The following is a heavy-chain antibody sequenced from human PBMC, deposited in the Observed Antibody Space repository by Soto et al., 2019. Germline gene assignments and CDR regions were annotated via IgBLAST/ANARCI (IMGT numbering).Heavy chain of an antibody. J-gene: IGHJ4*02. D-gene: IGHD2-8*01. CDR2: VSDSGST. CDR1: GGSISSSSYY. V-gene: IGHV4-39*01. CDR3: AGKPNALSYFDY. Sequence: SETLSLTCTISGGSISSSSYYWGWIRQPPGQGLEWIGSVSDSGSTYYNPSLKSRLTMSVDTSKNQFSLKLYSMTATDTAVYYCAGKPNALSYFDYWGQGALVTVS.